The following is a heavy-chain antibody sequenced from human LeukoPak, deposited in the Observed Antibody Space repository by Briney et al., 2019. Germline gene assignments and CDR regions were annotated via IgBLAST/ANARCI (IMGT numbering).Heavy chain of an antibody. Sequence: SVKVSCKASGGTFSSSAISWVRQAPGQGLEWMGRIIPIFGTANYAQKFPGRVTITTDESTSTAYMELSSLRTEDTAVYYCARGSLSAGNYYYMDVWGKGTTVTVSS. CDR3: ARGSLSAGNYYYMDV. CDR2: IIPIFGTA. CDR1: GGTFSSSA. J-gene: IGHJ6*03. D-gene: IGHD3-16*02. V-gene: IGHV1-69*05.